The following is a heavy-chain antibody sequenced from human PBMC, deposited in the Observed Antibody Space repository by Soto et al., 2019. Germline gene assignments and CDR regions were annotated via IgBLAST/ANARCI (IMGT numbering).Heavy chain of an antibody. CDR2: INPNSGGT. Sequence: ASVKVSCKASGYTFTGYYMHWVRQAPGQGLEWMGWINPNSGGTNYAQKFQGRVTMTRDTSISTAYMELSRLRSDDTAVYYCAREGAPIYSSGYSNFAYCGKGNLVTV. J-gene: IGHJ4*02. CDR1: GYTFTGYY. D-gene: IGHD3-22*01. CDR3: AREGAPIYSSGYSNFAY. V-gene: IGHV1-2*02.